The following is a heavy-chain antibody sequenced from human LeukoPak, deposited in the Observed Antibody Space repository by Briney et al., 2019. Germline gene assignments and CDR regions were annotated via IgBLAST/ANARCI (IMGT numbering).Heavy chain of an antibody. D-gene: IGHD3-10*01. V-gene: IGHV4-59*10. CDR2: IYNTGST. J-gene: IGHJ4*02. CDR3: TKSNSFYGSGGYLY. Sequence: SETLSLTCAVYGGSFSGYYWSWIRQPAGKGLEWIGRIYNTGSTNYNPSLKSRVNMSVDTSKNQFSLKLSSVTAADTAVYYCTKSNSFYGSGGYLYWGQGTLVTVSS. CDR1: GGSFSGYY.